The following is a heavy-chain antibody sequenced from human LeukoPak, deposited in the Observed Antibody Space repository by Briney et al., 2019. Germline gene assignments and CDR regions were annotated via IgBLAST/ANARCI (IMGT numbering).Heavy chain of an antibody. Sequence: ASVKVSCKASGYTFTGYYMHWVRQAPGQGLEWMGWMNPNSGNTGYAQKFQGRVTMTRNTSISTAYMELSSLRSEDTAVYYCASQSRGPAHYYYYGMDVWGQGTTVTVSS. CDR1: GYTFTGYY. D-gene: IGHD3-10*01. V-gene: IGHV1-8*02. CDR2: MNPNSGNT. J-gene: IGHJ6*02. CDR3: ASQSRGPAHYYYYGMDV.